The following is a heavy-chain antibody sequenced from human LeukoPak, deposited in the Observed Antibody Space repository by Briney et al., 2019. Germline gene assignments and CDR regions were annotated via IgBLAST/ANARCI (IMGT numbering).Heavy chain of an antibody. V-gene: IGHV3-23*01. CDR2: ITASGDRT. CDR3: ARRDIVVVVSASDY. Sequence: PSETLSLTCTVSGYSISSGYYWGWIRQPPGKGLEWVSGITASGDRTFYGDSVRGRFTMSRDNSKNTVYLQMNSLRVDDTAVYYCARRDIVVVVSASDYWGQGTLVTVSS. CDR1: GYSISSGYY. D-gene: IGHD2-15*01. J-gene: IGHJ4*02.